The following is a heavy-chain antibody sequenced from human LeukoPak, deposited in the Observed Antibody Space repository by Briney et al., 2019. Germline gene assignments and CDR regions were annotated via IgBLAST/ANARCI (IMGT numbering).Heavy chain of an antibody. CDR1: GGSVSSRRHY. J-gene: IGHJ2*01. D-gene: IGHD3-22*01. CDR2: IYYSGST. Sequence: RASETLSLTCTVSGGSVSSRRHYWSWIRQPPGKGLEWIGYIYYSGSTNYTPSLKSRVTISVDTSENQFSLKLSSVTAADTAVYYCARDRYYYDSGSYFYFDLWGRGTLVTVSS. V-gene: IGHV4-61*01. CDR3: ARDRYYYDSGSYFYFDL.